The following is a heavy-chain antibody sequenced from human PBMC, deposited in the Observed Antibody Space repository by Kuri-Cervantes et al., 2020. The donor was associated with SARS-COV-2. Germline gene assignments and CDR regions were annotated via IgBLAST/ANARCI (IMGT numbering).Heavy chain of an antibody. CDR3: AGGEGGLPDV. CDR2: IYYSGST. V-gene: IGHV4-59*01. Sequence: GSLRLSCTVSGGSISSYYWSWIRQPPGKGLEWIGYIYYSGSTNYNPSLKSRVTISVDTSKNQFSLKLSSVTAADTAVYYCAGGEGGLPDVWGKGTTVTVSS. J-gene: IGHJ6*04. D-gene: IGHD2-21*02. CDR1: GGSISSYY.